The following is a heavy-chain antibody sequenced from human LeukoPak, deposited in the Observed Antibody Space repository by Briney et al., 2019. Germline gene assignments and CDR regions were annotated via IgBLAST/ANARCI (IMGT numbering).Heavy chain of an antibody. CDR2: INHSGST. D-gene: IGHD3-10*01. V-gene: IGHV4-34*01. J-gene: IGHJ5*02. CDR3: ARRLGSGRSGSYSVRGFDP. Sequence: TSETLSLTCAVYGGSFSGYYWSWIRQPPGKGLEWIGEINHSGSTNYNPSLKSRVTISVDTSKNQFSPKLSSVTAADTAVYYCARRLGSGRSGSYSVRGFDPWGQGTLVTVSS. CDR1: GGSFSGYY.